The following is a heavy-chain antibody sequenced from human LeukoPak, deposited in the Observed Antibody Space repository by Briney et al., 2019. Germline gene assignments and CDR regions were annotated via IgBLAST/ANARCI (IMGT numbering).Heavy chain of an antibody. J-gene: IGHJ3*02. CDR3: ARDGSRNKRDDAFDI. CDR2: ISYDGSNK. Sequence: GRSLRLSCAASGFTFSSYATHWVRQAPGKGLEWVAVISYDGSNKYYADSVKGRFTISRDNSKNTLYLQMNSLRAEDTAVYYCARDGSRNKRDDAFDIWGQGTMVTVSS. D-gene: IGHD1-26*01. CDR1: GFTFSSYA. V-gene: IGHV3-30-3*01.